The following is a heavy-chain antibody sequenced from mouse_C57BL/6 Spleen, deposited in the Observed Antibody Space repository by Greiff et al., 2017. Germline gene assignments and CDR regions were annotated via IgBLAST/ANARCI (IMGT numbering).Heavy chain of an antibody. Sequence: QVQLQQSGPGLVQPSQSLSITCTVSGFSLTSYGVHWVRQSPGKGLEWLGVIWSSGSTDYNAAFISRLSISKDNSKSQVFFKMNSLQADDTAIYYCARKEGDYYDYDWFAYWGQGTLVTVSA. D-gene: IGHD2-4*01. V-gene: IGHV2-2*01. CDR1: GFSLTSYG. J-gene: IGHJ3*01. CDR3: ARKEGDYYDYDWFAY. CDR2: IWSSGST.